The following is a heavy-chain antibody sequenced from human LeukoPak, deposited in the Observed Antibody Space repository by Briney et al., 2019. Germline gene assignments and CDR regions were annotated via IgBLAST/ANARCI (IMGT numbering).Heavy chain of an antibody. Sequence: PGGSLRLSCAASGFTFSGYDMSWVRQPPGKGLEWIGSIFHTGSTYHNPSLKSRVTISVDTSKNQFSLKLNSVTAADTAVYYCARDHSSSSEDYWGQGTLVTVSS. CDR3: ARDHSSSSEDY. J-gene: IGHJ4*02. CDR1: GFTFSGYD. CDR2: IFHTGST. V-gene: IGHV4-38-2*02. D-gene: IGHD6-13*01.